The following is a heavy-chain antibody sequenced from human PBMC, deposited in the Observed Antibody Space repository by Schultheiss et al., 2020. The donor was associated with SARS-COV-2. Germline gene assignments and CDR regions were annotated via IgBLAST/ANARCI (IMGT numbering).Heavy chain of an antibody. J-gene: IGHJ4*02. V-gene: IGHV3-23*01. CDR2: ISGSGGRT. CDR1: GFTFSSYW. Sequence: GESLKISCAASGFTFSSYWMHWVRQAPGKGLDWISFISGSGGRTHYADSVKGRFTISRDNSKNTLYLEMNSLRAKDTALYYCAKSGQQLVRFGSDIIASSQFDYWGQGSLVTVSS. D-gene: IGHD6-13*01. CDR3: AKSGQQLVRFGSDIIASSQFDY.